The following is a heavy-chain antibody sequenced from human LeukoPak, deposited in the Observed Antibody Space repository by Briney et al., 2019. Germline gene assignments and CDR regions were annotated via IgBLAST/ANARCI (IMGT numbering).Heavy chain of an antibody. CDR1: GYTFINYG. J-gene: IGHJ4*02. D-gene: IGHD3-16*01. CDR2: ITPYNGNT. CDR3: ARGEGFLDY. Sequence: ASVKVSCKASGYTFINYGVTWVRQAPGQGLEWMGWITPYNGNTNYPQKLQDRATMTTDTSTSTAYMELRSLRSDDTAVYYCARGEGFLDYWGQGTLVTVSS. V-gene: IGHV1-18*01.